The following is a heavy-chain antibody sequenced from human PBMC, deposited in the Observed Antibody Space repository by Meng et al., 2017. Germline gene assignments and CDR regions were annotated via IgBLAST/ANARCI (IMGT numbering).Heavy chain of an antibody. CDR2: IYHSGST. CDR3: ARAGVGYYDSSGPYSY. V-gene: IGHV4-4*02. CDR1: GGSISRCNW. D-gene: IGHD3-22*01. Sequence: VPLEASGAGPGKPSGTLPLTSSFLGGSISRCNWGSWGRQSPGKGLEWSGEIYHSGSTNYNPSLKSRVTISVDKSKNQFSLKLSSVTAADTAVYYCARAGVGYYDSSGPYSYWGQGTLVTVSS. J-gene: IGHJ4*02.